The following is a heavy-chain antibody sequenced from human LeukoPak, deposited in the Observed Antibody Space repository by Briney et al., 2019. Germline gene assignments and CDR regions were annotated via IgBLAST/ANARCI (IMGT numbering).Heavy chain of an antibody. CDR1: GYTFTGYY. D-gene: IGHD1-26*01. J-gene: IGHJ4*02. CDR2: INPNSGGT. V-gene: IGHV1-2*02. Sequence: ASVTVSCKASGYTFTGYYMHWVRQAPGQGLEWMGWINPNSGGTNYAQKFQGRVTTTRDTSISTAYMELSRLRSDDTAVYYCARYRVGATTRLIYFDYWGQGTLVTVSS. CDR3: ARYRVGATTRLIYFDY.